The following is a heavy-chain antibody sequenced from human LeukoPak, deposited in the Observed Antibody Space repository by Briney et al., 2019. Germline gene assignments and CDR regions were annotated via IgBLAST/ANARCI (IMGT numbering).Heavy chain of an antibody. J-gene: IGHJ4*02. V-gene: IGHV3-15*01. Sequence: AGGSLRLSCAASGFTFSNAWMSWVRQAPGKGLEWVGRIKSKTDGGTTDYAAPVKGRFTISRDDSKNTLYLQMNSLKTEDTAVYYCTTVFCSSTSCYPREYYFEYWGQGTLVTVSS. D-gene: IGHD2-2*01. CDR1: GFTFSNAW. CDR2: IKSKTDGGTT. CDR3: TTVFCSSTSCYPREYYFEY.